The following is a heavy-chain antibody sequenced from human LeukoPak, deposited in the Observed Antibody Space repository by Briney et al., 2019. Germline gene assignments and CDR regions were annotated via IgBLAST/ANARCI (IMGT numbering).Heavy chain of an antibody. D-gene: IGHD5-18*01. V-gene: IGHV4-39*07. Sequence: SETLSLTCTVSGGSTSSSSYNWGWIRQPPGKGLEWIASIYYSGSTYYNPSLKSRVTISVDTSKNQFSLKLSSVTAADTAVYYCARDFRVTWIQLWSLYYFDYWGQGTLVTVSS. CDR2: IYYSGST. CDR3: ARDFRVTWIQLWSLYYFDY. CDR1: GGSTSSSSYN. J-gene: IGHJ4*02.